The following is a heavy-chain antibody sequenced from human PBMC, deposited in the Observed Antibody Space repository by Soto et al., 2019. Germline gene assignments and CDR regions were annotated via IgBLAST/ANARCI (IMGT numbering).Heavy chain of an antibody. V-gene: IGHV4-39*01. Sequence: SETLSLTCTVSGGSISSSSYYWGWIRQPPGKGLEWIGSIYYSGSTYYNPSLKSRVTISVDTSKNQFSLKLSSVTAADTAVYYCARVLDDYYYYGMDVWGQGTTVTVSS. CDR2: IYYSGST. D-gene: IGHD3-9*01. CDR1: GGSISSSSYY. CDR3: ARVLDDYYYYGMDV. J-gene: IGHJ6*02.